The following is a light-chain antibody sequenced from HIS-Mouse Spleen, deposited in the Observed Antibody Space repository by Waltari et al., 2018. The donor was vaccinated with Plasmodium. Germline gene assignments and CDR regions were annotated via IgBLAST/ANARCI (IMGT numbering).Light chain of an antibody. CDR1: SSDAGSYNL. CDR3: CSYAGSSTNWV. J-gene: IGLJ3*02. Sequence: QSALPQPASVSGSPGQSITISCTGTSSDAGSYNLVSGYPQHPGKATKLMIYEGSKRPSGVSNRFSGSKSGNTASLTISGLQAEDEADYYCCSYAGSSTNWVFGGGTKLTVL. V-gene: IGLV2-23*01. CDR2: EGS.